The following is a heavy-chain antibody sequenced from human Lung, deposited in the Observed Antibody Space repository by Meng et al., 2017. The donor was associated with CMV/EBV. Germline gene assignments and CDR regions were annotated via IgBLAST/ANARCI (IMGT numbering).Heavy chain of an antibody. CDR2: INAESTNK. D-gene: IGHD4-17*01. CDR3: TTDPEGDYDFDF. J-gene: IGHJ4*02. V-gene: IGHV3-21*06. Sequence: GGSXRLXCVVSGLNFRTYGMTWVRQASGKGLEFASHINAESTNKGYADAVKGRFTISRDIAGSSVFLQMNNLRVEDAAVYYCTTDPEGDYDFDFLGQGTLVTVSS. CDR1: GLNFRTYG.